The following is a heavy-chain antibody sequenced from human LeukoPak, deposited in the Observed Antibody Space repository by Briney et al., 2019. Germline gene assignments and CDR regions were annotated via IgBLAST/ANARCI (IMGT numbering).Heavy chain of an antibody. CDR2: ISGSGGST. J-gene: IGHJ5*02. CDR3: AKAPGYSSTNWFDP. V-gene: IGHV3-23*01. CDR1: GFTFSSYA. Sequence: GGSLRLSCAASGFTFSSYAMSWVRQAPGKGLEWVSAISGSGGSTYYGVSVKGRFTISRDNSKNTLYLQMNSLRAEDTAVYYCAKAPGYSSTNWFDPWGQGTLVTVSS. D-gene: IGHD6-19*01.